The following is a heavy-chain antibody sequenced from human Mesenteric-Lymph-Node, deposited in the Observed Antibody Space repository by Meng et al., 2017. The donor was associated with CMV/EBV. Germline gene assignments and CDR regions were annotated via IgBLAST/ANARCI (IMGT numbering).Heavy chain of an antibody. D-gene: IGHD2-15*01. CDR1: FGSYA. CDR2: ITSTGSDT. J-gene: IGHJ4*02. V-gene: IGHV3-23*01. Sequence: FGSYAMTWVRQAPGKGPECVSCITSTGSDTYHTDSVKGRFTISRDNSENTLYLQMNSLRGEDTAIYYCAKADRGYCSGATCYPLDYWGQGTLVTVSS. CDR3: AKADRGYCSGATCYPLDY.